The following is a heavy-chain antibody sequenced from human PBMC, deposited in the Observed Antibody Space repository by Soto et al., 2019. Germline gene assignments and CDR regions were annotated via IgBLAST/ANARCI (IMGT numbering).Heavy chain of an antibody. J-gene: IGHJ4*02. CDR3: ARRSPWGYYDTQFDY. Sequence: GESLKISCKGSGYSFTSYWIGWVRQMPGKGLEWMGIIYPGDSDTRNSPSFQGQVTTSAAKSISTAYRQWSSLKASDTAIYYCARRSPWGYYDTQFDYWGQGTLVTVSS. CDR2: IYPGDSDT. D-gene: IGHD3-22*01. V-gene: IGHV5-51*01. CDR1: GYSFTSYW.